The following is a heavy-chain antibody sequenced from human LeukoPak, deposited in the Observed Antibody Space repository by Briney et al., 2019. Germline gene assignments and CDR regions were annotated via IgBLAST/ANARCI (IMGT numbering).Heavy chain of an antibody. D-gene: IGHD3-3*01. J-gene: IGHJ1*01. CDR3: ARTTHYDFWSGPNAEYFQH. V-gene: IGHV4-30-4*08. CDR1: GGSISSGDYY. CDR2: IYYSGST. Sequence: SETLSLTCTVSGGSISSGDYYWGWIRQPPGKGLEWIRYIYYSGSTYYNPSLKSRVTISVDTSNNQFSLKLSSVTAADTAVYYCARTTHYDFWSGPNAEYFQHWGQGTLVTVSS.